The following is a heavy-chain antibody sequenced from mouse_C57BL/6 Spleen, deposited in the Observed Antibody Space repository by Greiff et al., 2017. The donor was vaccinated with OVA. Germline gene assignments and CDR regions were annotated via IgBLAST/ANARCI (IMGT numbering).Heavy chain of an antibody. CDR1: GFTFSDYG. CDR2: ISSGSSTI. J-gene: IGHJ1*03. V-gene: IGHV5-17*01. D-gene: IGHD1-1*01. Sequence: EVQGVESGGGLVKPGGSLKLSCAASGFTFSDYGMHWVRQAPEKGLEWVAYISSGSSTIYYADTVKGRFTISRDNAKNTLFLQRTSLRSEDAAMYYCAREEYYYGSSYRWYFDVWGTGATVTVSS. CDR3: AREEYYYGSSYRWYFDV.